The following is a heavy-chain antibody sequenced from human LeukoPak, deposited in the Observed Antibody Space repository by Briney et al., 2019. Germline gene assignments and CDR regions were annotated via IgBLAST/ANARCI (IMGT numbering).Heavy chain of an antibody. CDR1: GFTFSSYG. Sequence: GGSLRLSCAASGFTFSSYGMHWVRQAPGKGLEWVAFIRYDGSNKYYADSVKGRFTISRDNSKNTLYLQVNSLRAEDTAVYYCAKDQTASYYYYYYMDVWGKGTTVTVSS. V-gene: IGHV3-30*02. CDR3: AKDQTASYYYYYYMDV. CDR2: IRYDGSNK. D-gene: IGHD6-25*01. J-gene: IGHJ6*03.